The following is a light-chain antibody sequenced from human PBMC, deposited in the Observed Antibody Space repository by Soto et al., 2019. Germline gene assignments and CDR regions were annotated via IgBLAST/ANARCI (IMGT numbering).Light chain of an antibody. V-gene: IGKV3-11*01. CDR1: QSISNS. J-gene: IGKJ1*01. Sequence: EIVLTQSPATLSLSPGERATLSCRASQSISNSLAWYQQKPGQAPRLLIFDASSRAPGIPARFSGSGSGTDFSLTISSLEPEDFAVYYCQQRRNWWTFGQGTRVEIK. CDR2: DAS. CDR3: QQRRNWWT.